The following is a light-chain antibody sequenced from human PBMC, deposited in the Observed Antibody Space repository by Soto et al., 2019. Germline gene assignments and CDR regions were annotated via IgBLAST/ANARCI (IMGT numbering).Light chain of an antibody. J-gene: IGKJ5*01. CDR2: DAS. V-gene: IGKV3-15*01. CDR3: QQYNNWPIT. CDR1: QSVGST. Sequence: EKVMTQSPATLSVSPGERATLSCRASQSVGSTLAWYQQKPGQPPRLLIYDASTRATGIPARFSGSGSGTEFTLTISSLQSEDFAVYFCQQYNNWPITFGQGTRLEI.